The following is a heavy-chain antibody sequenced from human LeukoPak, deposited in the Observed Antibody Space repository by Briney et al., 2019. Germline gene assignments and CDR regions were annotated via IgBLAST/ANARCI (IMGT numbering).Heavy chain of an antibody. V-gene: IGHV3-23*01. J-gene: IGHJ6*02. CDR1: GFTFSSYA. CDR2: ISGSGVST. D-gene: IGHD4-17*01. Sequence: GGSLRLSCAASGFTFSSYAMSWVRQAPGKGLEWVSVISGSGVSTYYADSVKGRFTISRDNSKNTLYLQMNSLRAEDTAVYYCAKGAYGDHYYYYGMDVWGQGTTVTVSS. CDR3: AKGAYGDHYYYYGMDV.